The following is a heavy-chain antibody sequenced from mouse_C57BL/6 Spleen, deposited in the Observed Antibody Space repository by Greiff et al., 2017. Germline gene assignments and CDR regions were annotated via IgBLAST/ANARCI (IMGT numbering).Heavy chain of an antibody. CDR1: GFTFSDYY. J-gene: IGHJ1*03. CDR3: ARQPIYYYGSSYGYFDV. Sequence: EVQLVESGGGLVQPGGSLKLSCAASGFTFSDYYMYWVRQTPEKRLEWVAYISNGGGSTYYPDTVKGRFTISRDNAKNTLYLQMSRLKSEDTAMYYCARQPIYYYGSSYGYFDVWGTGTTVTVSS. D-gene: IGHD1-1*01. CDR2: ISNGGGST. V-gene: IGHV5-12*01.